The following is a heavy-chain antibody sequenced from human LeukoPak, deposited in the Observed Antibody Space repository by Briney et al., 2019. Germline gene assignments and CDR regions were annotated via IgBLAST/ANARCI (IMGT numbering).Heavy chain of an antibody. CDR2: IIPIFGTA. D-gene: IGHD3-22*01. V-gene: IGHV1-69*13. Sequence: GASVKVSCKASGYTFTSYGISWVRQAPGQGLEWMGGIIPIFGTANYAQKFQGRVTITADESTSTAYMELSSLRSEDTAVYYCARGRGYYDSSGYSAYFDYWGQGTLVTVSS. CDR3: ARGRGYYDSSGYSAYFDY. J-gene: IGHJ4*02. CDR1: GYTFTSYG.